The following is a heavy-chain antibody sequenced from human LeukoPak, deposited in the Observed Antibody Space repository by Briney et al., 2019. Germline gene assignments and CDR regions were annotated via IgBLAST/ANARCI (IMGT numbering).Heavy chain of an antibody. CDR3: ARGRGWLQSKHNWFDP. CDR1: GGSFSGYY. V-gene: IGHV4-34*01. CDR2: INHSGST. D-gene: IGHD5-24*01. J-gene: IGHJ5*02. Sequence: SETLSLTCAVYGGSFSGYYWSWIRQPPGKGLEWIGEINHSGSTNYNPSLKSRVTISVDTSKNQFSLKLSSVTAADTAVYYCARGRGWLQSKHNWFDPWGQGTLVTVSS.